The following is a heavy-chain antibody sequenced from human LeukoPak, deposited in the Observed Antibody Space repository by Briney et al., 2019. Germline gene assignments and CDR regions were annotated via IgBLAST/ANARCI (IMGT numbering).Heavy chain of an antibody. CDR3: AKKGGYYDSSGFLDY. CDR2: ISGSGGST. J-gene: IGHJ4*02. Sequence: GGSLRLSCAASGFTFSSYAMSWVRQAPGKGLEWVSAISGSGGSTYYADSVKGRFTISRDDSKDTLYLQMNSLRAEDTAVYYCAKKGGYYDSSGFLDYWGQGTLVTVSS. D-gene: IGHD3-22*01. V-gene: IGHV3-23*01. CDR1: GFTFSSYA.